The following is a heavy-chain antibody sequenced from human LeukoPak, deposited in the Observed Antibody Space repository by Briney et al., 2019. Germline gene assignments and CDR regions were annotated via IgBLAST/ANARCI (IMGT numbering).Heavy chain of an antibody. V-gene: IGHV1-46*01. CDR3: ARDPDSGSYPGYYFDY. D-gene: IGHD1-26*01. Sequence: PGASVKVSCKASGYTFTSYYVHWVRQAPGQGLEWMGIINSSGGSSSYAQKFQGRVTMTRDTSTSTVYMELSSLRSEDTAVYYCARDPDSGSYPGYYFDYWAREPWSPSPQ. CDR2: INSSGGSS. CDR1: GYTFTSYY. J-gene: IGHJ4*02.